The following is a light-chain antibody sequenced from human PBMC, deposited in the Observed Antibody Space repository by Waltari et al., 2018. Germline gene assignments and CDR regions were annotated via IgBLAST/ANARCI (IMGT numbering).Light chain of an antibody. CDR2: GAS. Sequence: IQLTQSPSSLSASVGDTVTITCRATQGIANYLAWYQQKPGKPPTLLIYGASTLQSGVPSRFSGSGSATRFTLTINSLQPEDFATYYCQQLNTYFPLTFGGGTKVEIK. J-gene: IGKJ4*01. CDR3: QQLNTYFPLT. V-gene: IGKV1-9*01. CDR1: QGIANY.